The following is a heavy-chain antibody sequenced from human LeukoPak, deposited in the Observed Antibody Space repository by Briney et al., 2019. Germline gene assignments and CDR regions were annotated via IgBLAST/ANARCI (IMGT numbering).Heavy chain of an antibody. CDR3: ARDPRPSMAAAGTGYYFDY. V-gene: IGHV3-7*01. J-gene: IGHJ4*02. D-gene: IGHD6-13*01. CDR2: IKQDGSEK. Sequence: QAGGSLRLSCAASGFTFSSYWMSWVRQAPGKGLEWVANIKQDGSEKYYVDSVKGRFTISRDNAKNSLYLQMNSLRAEDTAVYYCARDPRPSMAAAGTGYYFDYWGQGTLVTVSS. CDR1: GFTFSSYW.